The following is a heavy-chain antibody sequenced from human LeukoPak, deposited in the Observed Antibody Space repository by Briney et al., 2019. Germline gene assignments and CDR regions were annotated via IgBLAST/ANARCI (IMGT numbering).Heavy chain of an antibody. CDR2: IRYDGSNK. CDR1: GFTFSSYE. D-gene: IGHD5-24*01. J-gene: IGHJ5*02. Sequence: GGSLRLSCAASGFTFSSYEMNWVRQAPGKGLEWVAHIRYDGSNKYYADSVKGRFTVSRDNAKNSLYLQMNSLRAEDTAVYYCARDGADAYNTWGQGTLVTVSS. V-gene: IGHV3-33*08. CDR3: ARDGADAYNT.